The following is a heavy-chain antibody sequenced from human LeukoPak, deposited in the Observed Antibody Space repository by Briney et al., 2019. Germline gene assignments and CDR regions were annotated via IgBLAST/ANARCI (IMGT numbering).Heavy chain of an antibody. V-gene: IGHV1-18*01. CDR3: ARSELLWFGELSSTFDP. J-gene: IGHJ5*02. D-gene: IGHD3-10*01. CDR2: ISAYNGNT. CDR1: GYTFTSYG. Sequence: ASVKVSCKASGYTFTSYGISWVRQAPGQGLEWMGWISAYNGNTNYAQKLQGRVTMTTDTSTSTAYMELRSLRSDDTAVYYCARSELLWFGELSSTFDPWGQGTLVTVSS.